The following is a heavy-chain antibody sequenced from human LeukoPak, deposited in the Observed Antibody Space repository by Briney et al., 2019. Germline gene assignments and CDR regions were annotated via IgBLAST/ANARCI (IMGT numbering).Heavy chain of an antibody. J-gene: IGHJ4*02. CDR1: GFTFSRPA. CDR2: ITDDGSST. V-gene: IGHV3-23*01. Sequence: GGSLRLSCAASGFTFSRPAMNWVRQAPGKGLEWVSTITDDGSSTYFADSVKGRFTISRDNSKNMLHLQMNSLRAGDTAVYYCARRNSGSYSRGFDYWGQGTLVTVSS. D-gene: IGHD1-26*01. CDR3: ARRNSGSYSRGFDY.